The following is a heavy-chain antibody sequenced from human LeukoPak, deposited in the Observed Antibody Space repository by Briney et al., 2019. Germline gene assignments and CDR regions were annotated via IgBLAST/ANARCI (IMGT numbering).Heavy chain of an antibody. V-gene: IGHV1-46*01. Sequence: GASVKVSCKASGYTFTSNHIHCVRQAPGQGLEWMGVINPSGDSTSYAQEFQGRVTMTRDTSTSTVYMELSSLRSEDTAIYYCAKLAASETEEGSWGQGTLVTVSS. D-gene: IGHD6-13*01. CDR2: INPSGDST. J-gene: IGHJ5*02. CDR3: AKLAASETEEGS. CDR1: GYTFTSNH.